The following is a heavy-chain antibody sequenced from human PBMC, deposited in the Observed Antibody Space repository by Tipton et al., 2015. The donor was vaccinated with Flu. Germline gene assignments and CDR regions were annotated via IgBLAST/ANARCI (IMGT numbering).Heavy chain of an antibody. D-gene: IGHD6-19*01. CDR2: ISGSGADT. CDR1: GFTFNYHA. CDR3: AKDGWDTSGWYPFDY. V-gene: IGHV3-23*01. Sequence: SLRLSCAASGFTFNYHAMTWVRQAPGKGLEWVSTISGSGADTYYADSLKGRFTISRDTSKNTLYLQINSLRSEDTAVYYCAKDGWDTSGWYPFDYWGQGTLVTVSS. J-gene: IGHJ4*02.